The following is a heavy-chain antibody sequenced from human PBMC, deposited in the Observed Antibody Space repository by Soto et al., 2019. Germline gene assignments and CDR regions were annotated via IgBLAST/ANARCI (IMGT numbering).Heavy chain of an antibody. Sequence: EVQLVESGGGLIQPGGSLRLSCAASGFTVSNNYMSWVRQAPGKGLEWVSVIYSGGTTYYSDSVKGRFTISRDNSKNTMSLQMNSLRAEDTAVYYCARDGGSSGVDYWGQGTLVTVSS. CDR1: GFTVSNNY. D-gene: IGHD6-19*01. J-gene: IGHJ4*02. V-gene: IGHV3-53*01. CDR3: ARDGGSSGVDY. CDR2: IYSGGTT.